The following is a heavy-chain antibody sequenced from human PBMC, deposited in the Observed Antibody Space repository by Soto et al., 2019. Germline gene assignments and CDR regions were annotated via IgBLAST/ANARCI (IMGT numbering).Heavy chain of an antibody. CDR3: ASDATGGRVV. V-gene: IGHV4-31*03. J-gene: IGHJ6*02. Sequence: QVQLQESGPGLVKPSQTLSLTCTVSGDSITSGGKAWTWIRQRPGKGLEWIGYIHSSGSPYYNLSLKRRVSVSRDTSKKQFSLNQSSVTAADTSVYYCASDATGGRVVWGQGTADTVSS. CDR1: GDSITSGGKA. CDR2: IHSSGSP.